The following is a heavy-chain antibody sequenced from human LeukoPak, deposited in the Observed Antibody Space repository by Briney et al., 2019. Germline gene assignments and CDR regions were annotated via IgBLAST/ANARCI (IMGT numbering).Heavy chain of an antibody. J-gene: IGHJ2*01. V-gene: IGHV3-13*01. CDR1: GFTFSSYD. CDR2: IGTAGDT. Sequence: GSLRLSCAASGFTFSSYDMHWVRQATGKGLEWVSAIGTAGDTYYPGSVKGRFTISRENAKNSLYLQMNSLRAGDTAVYYCARVQGLDFRWYFDLWGRGTLVTVSS. CDR3: ARVQGLDFRWYFDL.